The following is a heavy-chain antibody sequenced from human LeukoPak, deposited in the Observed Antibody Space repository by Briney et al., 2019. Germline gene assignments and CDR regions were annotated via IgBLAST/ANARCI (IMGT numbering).Heavy chain of an antibody. Sequence: GGSLRLSCAASGFTFSSYWMTWVRQAPGKGLEWLANIKQDGSEEYYVDSVKGRFTISRDNAKNSLYLQVNSLRAEDTAVYYCARDFGSNSIDYWGQGTLVTVSS. CDR2: IKQDGSEE. V-gene: IGHV3-7*01. CDR1: GFTFSSYW. CDR3: ARDFGSNSIDY. D-gene: IGHD4/OR15-4a*01. J-gene: IGHJ4*02.